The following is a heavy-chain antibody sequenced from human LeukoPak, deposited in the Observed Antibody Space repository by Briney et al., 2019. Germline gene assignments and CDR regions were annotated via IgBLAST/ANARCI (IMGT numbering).Heavy chain of an antibody. D-gene: IGHD2-15*01. CDR1: GFTFSSYA. J-gene: IGHJ5*02. Sequence: TGGSLRLSCAASGFTFSSYAMSWVRQAPGKGLEWVSAISFSGTNTYYADSVKGRFTISRDNSKNTLYLQMNSLRAEDTAVYYCAKKAGRLLTSGTNWFDPWGQGTLVTVSS. CDR2: ISFSGTNT. CDR3: AKKAGRLLTSGTNWFDP. V-gene: IGHV3-23*01.